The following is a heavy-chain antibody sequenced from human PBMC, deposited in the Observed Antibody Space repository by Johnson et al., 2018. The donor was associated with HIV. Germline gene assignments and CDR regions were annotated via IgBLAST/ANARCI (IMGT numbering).Heavy chain of an antibody. J-gene: IGHJ3*02. CDR1: GFTFSNFG. CDR3: AKEQPYYYDNRHAFDI. CDR2: IWYDGSNK. D-gene: IGHD3-22*01. V-gene: IGHV3-33*06. Sequence: VQLVESGGGVVQPGRSLRLSCAASGFTFSNFGMHWVRQAPGKGLEWVAVIWYDGSNKYYADSVKGRFTISRDNSKSTLYLQMNSLRPDDTAVYFCAKEQPYYYDNRHAFDIWGQGTMVTVSS.